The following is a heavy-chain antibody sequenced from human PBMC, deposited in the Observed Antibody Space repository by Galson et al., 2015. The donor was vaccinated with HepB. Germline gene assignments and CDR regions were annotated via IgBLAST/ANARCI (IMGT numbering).Heavy chain of an antibody. CDR1: GFTLGTRGLC. CDR2: IDWDDDR. CDR3: ARSRGYCSSTSCYSGAFDV. J-gene: IGHJ3*01. D-gene: IGHD2-2*01. Sequence: PALVKPTQTLTLTCSFSGFTLGTRGLCVSWIRQPPGKALEWLARIDWDDDRYYSTSLKTRLSISRGASKDQVVLTMTNMDSVDTATYYCARSRGYCSSTSCYSGAFDVWGQGTMVTVSS. V-gene: IGHV2-70*11.